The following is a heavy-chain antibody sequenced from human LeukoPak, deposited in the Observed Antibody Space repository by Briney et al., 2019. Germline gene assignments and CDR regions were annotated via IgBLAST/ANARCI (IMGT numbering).Heavy chain of an antibody. CDR2: ISGSGGST. D-gene: IGHD5-18*01. CDR3: AKVGVRGYSTPPRNGFDY. Sequence: GGSLRLSCPASGFTFSSYAMSWVRQAPGKGLEWVSAISGSGGSTYYADSVKGRFTISRDNSKNTLYLQMNSLRAEDTAVYYCAKVGVRGYSTPPRNGFDYWGQGTLVTVSS. J-gene: IGHJ4*02. CDR1: GFTFSSYA. V-gene: IGHV3-23*01.